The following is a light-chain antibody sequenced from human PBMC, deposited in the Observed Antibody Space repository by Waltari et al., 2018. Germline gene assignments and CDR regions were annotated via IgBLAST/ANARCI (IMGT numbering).Light chain of an antibody. V-gene: IGLV3-21*02. J-gene: IGLJ3*02. CDR2: YAT. Sequence: SYVLTQTPSLSVAPRQPARITCGGTNILTKSVTWYQQKPGQAPVRVVYYATDRPTGISQRFSGSVSGHTATLSIGRVESGDEADYYCQVWDSDSDHVVFGGGTRLTVL. CDR3: QVWDSDSDHVV. CDR1: NILTKS.